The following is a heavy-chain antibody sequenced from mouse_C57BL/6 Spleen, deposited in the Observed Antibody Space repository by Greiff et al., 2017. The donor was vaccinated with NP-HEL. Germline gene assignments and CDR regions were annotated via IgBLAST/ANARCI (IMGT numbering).Heavy chain of an antibody. Sequence: EVKLVESGGGLVQPGGSMKLSCVASGFTFSNYWMNWVRQSPEEGLEWVARIRLKSDNYATHYAESVKGRFTISRDDSKSSVYLQMNNLRAEDTGIYYCTDIYSTPYWGQGTTLTVSS. CDR2: IRLKSDNYAT. CDR1: GFTFSNYW. J-gene: IGHJ2*01. CDR3: TDIYSTPY. D-gene: IGHD2-1*01. V-gene: IGHV6-3*01.